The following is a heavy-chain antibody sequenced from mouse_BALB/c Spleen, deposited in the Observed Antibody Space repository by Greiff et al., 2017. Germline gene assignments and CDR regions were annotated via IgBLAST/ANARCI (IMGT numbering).Heavy chain of an antibody. V-gene: IGHV1S81*02. Sequence: QVQLKQPGAELVKPGASVKLSCKASGYTFTSYWMHWVKQRPGQGLEWIVEINPSNGRTNYNEKFKSKATLTVDKSSSTAYMQLSSLTSEDSAVYYCASGYDGFAYWGQGTLVTVSA. CDR3: ASGYDGFAY. D-gene: IGHD2-14*01. CDR1: GYTFTSYW. J-gene: IGHJ3*01. CDR2: INPSNGRT.